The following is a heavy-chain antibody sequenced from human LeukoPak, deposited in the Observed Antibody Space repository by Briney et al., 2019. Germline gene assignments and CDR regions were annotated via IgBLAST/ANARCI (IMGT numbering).Heavy chain of an antibody. J-gene: IGHJ4*02. CDR1: GYTFTSYD. V-gene: IGHV1-8*03. D-gene: IGHD6-19*01. CDR2: MNPNSGST. Sequence: ASVKVSCKASGYTFTSYDINWVRQATGQGLEWMGWMNPNSGSTGYAQKFQGRVTITRNTSISTAYMELSGLRSEDTAVYYCATEGIAVAGTKDYWGQGTLVTVSS. CDR3: ATEGIAVAGTKDY.